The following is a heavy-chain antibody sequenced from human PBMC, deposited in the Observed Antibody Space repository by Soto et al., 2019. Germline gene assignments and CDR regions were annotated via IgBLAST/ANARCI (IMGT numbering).Heavy chain of an antibody. CDR2: IFHGGST. V-gene: IGHV4-30-2*01. CDR3: ARGRVVVPAAVMFNCLDP. J-gene: IGHJ5*02. D-gene: IGHD2-2*01. Sequence: SETLSLTCTVSGGSISSGGYYWSWIRQHPGKGLEWIGYIFHGGSTYYNPSLRGRVTISVDRSRTQFSLKMSSVTAADTAVYYCARGRVVVPAAVMFNCLDPWGQGALVTVSS. CDR1: GGSISSGGYY.